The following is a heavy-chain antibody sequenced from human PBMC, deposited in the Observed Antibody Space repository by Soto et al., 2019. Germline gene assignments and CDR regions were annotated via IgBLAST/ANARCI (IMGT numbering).Heavy chain of an antibody. V-gene: IGHV3-23*01. Sequence: GGSLRLSCAASGFTFSNYAMTWVRQAPGKGLEWVSTISGSGGSTYYADSVKGRVTISRDNSKNTLYVQMNSLRAEDTAVYYCAKMYRNLRGALDYWGQGTLVTVSS. J-gene: IGHJ4*02. CDR3: AKMYRNLRGALDY. CDR1: GFTFSNYA. D-gene: IGHD4-4*01. CDR2: ISGSGGST.